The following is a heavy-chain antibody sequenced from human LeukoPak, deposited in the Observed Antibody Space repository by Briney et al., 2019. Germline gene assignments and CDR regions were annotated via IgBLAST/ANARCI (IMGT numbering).Heavy chain of an antibody. V-gene: IGHV4-39*01. Sequence: SETLSLTCTVSGGSISSSSYYWGWIRQPPGKGLEWIGSIYYSGSTYYNPSLKSRVTISVDTSKNQFSLKLSSVTAADTAVYYCARHPGGLLWFGELLSFDCWGQGTLVTVSS. D-gene: IGHD3-10*01. CDR1: GGSISSSSYY. CDR2: IYYSGST. CDR3: ARHPGGLLWFGELLSFDC. J-gene: IGHJ4*02.